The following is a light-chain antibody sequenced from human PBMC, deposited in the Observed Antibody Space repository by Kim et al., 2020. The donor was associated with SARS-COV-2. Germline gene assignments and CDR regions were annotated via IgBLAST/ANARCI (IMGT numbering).Light chain of an antibody. Sequence: GDRVTITCRPSQSMNNYLNWYHQSPGDAPKLLTYVASGVQTGVPPRFSGSGSDTAFSLIISSLQPEHLATYYCQQSYTTPYLFGQGTNLE. CDR3: QQSYTTPYL. V-gene: IGKV1-39*01. J-gene: IGKJ2*01. CDR1: QSMNNY. CDR2: VAS.